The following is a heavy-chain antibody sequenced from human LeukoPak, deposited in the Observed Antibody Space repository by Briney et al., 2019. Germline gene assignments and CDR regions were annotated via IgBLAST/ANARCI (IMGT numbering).Heavy chain of an antibody. V-gene: IGHV4-38-2*02. CDR1: GYSISSGYY. D-gene: IGHD6-13*01. CDR3: ARDYSSSGYYFDY. CDR2: IYHSGST. J-gene: IGHJ4*02. Sequence: SETLSLTCTVSGYSISSGYYWGWIRQPPGQGLEWIGSIYHSGSTYYNPSLKSRVTISVDTSKNQFSLKLSSVTAADTAVYYCARDYSSSGYYFDYWGQGTLVTVSS.